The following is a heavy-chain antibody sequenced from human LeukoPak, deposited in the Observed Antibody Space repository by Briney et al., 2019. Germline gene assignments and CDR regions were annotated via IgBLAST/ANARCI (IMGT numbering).Heavy chain of an antibody. CDR3: AMYSSGWYKNY. D-gene: IGHD6-19*01. V-gene: IGHV4-61*01. CDR2: IYYSGST. Sequence: SETLSLTCTVSGGSVSSGSYYWSWIRQPPGKGLEWIGYIYYSGSTNYNPSLKSRVTISVDTSKNQFSLKLTSVTAADTAVYYCAMYSSGWYKNYWGQGTLVTVSS. CDR1: GGSVSSGSYY. J-gene: IGHJ4*02.